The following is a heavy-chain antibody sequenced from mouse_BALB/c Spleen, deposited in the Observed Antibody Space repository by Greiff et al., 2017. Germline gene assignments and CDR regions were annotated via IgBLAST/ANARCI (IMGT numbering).Heavy chain of an antibody. CDR1: GFTFSSFG. Sequence: EVQVVESGGGLVQPGGSRKLSCAASGFTFSSFGMHWVRQAPEKGLEWVAYISSGSSTIYYADTVKGRFTISRDNPKNTLFLQMTSLRSEDTAMYYCARETGTWGFAYWGQGTLVTVSA. V-gene: IGHV5-17*02. CDR3: ARETGTWGFAY. D-gene: IGHD3-3*01. CDR2: ISSGSSTI. J-gene: IGHJ3*01.